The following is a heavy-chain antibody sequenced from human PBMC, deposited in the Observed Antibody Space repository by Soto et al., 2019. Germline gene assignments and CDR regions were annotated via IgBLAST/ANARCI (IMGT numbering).Heavy chain of an antibody. V-gene: IGHV1-3*05. J-gene: IGHJ4*02. CDR1: GYTFMSYA. Sequence: QVQLVQSGAAEKKPGASVKVSCKASGYTFMSYAMHWVRQAPGQRLEWMGWTNAGNCNTKYSQSFQGRVTITRDTSASTVDMELSSLTSEDTAVYYCARVATGTTLAYGGQGTLVTVSS. CDR3: ARVATGTTLAY. CDR2: TNAGNCNT. D-gene: IGHD1-1*01.